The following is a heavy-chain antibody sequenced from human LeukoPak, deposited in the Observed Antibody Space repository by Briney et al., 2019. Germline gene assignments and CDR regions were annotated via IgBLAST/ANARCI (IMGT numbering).Heavy chain of an antibody. Sequence: PSETLSLTCTVSGGSISSYYWSWIRQPPGKGLEWIGYIYYSGSTNYNPSLKSRVTISVDTSKDQFSLKLSSVTAADTAVYYCARVERWLQPDYWGQGTLVTVSS. J-gene: IGHJ4*02. CDR1: GGSISSYY. D-gene: IGHD5-24*01. CDR2: IYYSGST. CDR3: ARVERWLQPDY. V-gene: IGHV4-59*01.